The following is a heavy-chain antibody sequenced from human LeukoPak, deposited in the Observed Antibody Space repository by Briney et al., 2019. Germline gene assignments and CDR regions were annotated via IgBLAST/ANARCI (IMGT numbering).Heavy chain of an antibody. Sequence: GGSLRLSCEGSGFISNKYAMSWVRQAPGKRPVWVSGISASGSRTHYADSVKGRFIISRDSSKNMVFLQMNSLRVEDTALYFCAKDPNGDYIGGFDMWGQGTMVTVSS. CDR2: ISASGSRT. CDR1: GFISNKYA. D-gene: IGHD2-15*01. CDR3: AKDPNGDYIGGFDM. J-gene: IGHJ3*02. V-gene: IGHV3-23*01.